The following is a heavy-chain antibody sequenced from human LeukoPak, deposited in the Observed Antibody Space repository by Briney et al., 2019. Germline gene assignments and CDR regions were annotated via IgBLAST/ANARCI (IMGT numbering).Heavy chain of an antibody. D-gene: IGHD6-19*01. Sequence: ASVKVSCKASGGTFSSYGISWVRQAPGQGLEWMGWISAYNGNTNYAQKLQGRVTMTTDTSTSTAYMELRSLRSDDTAVYYCARAGYSSAPWASDNYYYYGMDVWGQGTTVTVSS. CDR3: ARAGYSSAPWASDNYYYYGMDV. CDR2: ISAYNGNT. CDR1: GGTFSSYG. J-gene: IGHJ6*02. V-gene: IGHV1-18*01.